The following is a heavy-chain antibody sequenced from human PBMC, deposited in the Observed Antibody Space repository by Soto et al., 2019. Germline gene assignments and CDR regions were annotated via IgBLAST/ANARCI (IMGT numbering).Heavy chain of an antibody. CDR3: ANHRGFLVTQYFFDY. J-gene: IGHJ4*02. Sequence: GGSLRLSCAASGSTFKNYAMSWVRQAPGKGLEWVSSISNSGGSTYYADSVQGRFTISRDNSKNTLSLQMNSLRAEDTAIYYCANHRGFLVTQYFFDYWGQRTLVTVSS. D-gene: IGHD2-21*02. CDR1: GSTFKNYA. V-gene: IGHV3-23*01. CDR2: ISNSGGST.